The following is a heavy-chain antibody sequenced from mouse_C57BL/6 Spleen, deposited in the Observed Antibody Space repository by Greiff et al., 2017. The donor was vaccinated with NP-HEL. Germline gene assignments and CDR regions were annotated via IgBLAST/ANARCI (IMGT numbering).Heavy chain of an antibody. CDR3: ARIDYGPLMDY. CDR1: GYTFTSYW. D-gene: IGHD1-1*01. Sequence: QVQLQQSGAELVKPGASVKMSCKASGYTFTSYWITWVKQRPGQGLEWIGDIYPGSGSTNYNEKFKSKATLTVDTSSSTAYMQLSSLTSEDSAVYYCARIDYGPLMDYWGQGTSVTVSS. J-gene: IGHJ4*01. V-gene: IGHV1-55*01. CDR2: IYPGSGST.